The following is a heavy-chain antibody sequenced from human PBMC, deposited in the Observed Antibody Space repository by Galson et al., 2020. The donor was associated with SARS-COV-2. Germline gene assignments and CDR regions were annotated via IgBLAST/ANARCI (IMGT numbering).Heavy chain of an antibody. CDR3: ATAIAAADLLYYYGMDV. Sequence: GESLKISCKVSGYTLTELSMHWVRQAPGKGLEWMGGFDPEDGETIYAQKFQGRVTMTEDTSTDTAYMELSSLRSEDTAVYYCATAIAAADLLYYYGMDVWGQGTTVTVSS. V-gene: IGHV1-24*01. CDR2: FDPEDGET. D-gene: IGHD6-13*01. CDR1: GYTLTELS. J-gene: IGHJ6*02.